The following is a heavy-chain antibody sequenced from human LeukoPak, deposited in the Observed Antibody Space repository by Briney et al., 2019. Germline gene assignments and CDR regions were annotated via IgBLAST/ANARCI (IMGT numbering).Heavy chain of an antibody. J-gene: IGHJ4*02. D-gene: IGHD5-18*01. Sequence: ASVKVSCKVSGYTLTELSMHWVRQAPGKWLEWMGGFDPEDGETIYAQKFQGRVTMTEDTSTDTAYMELSSLRSEDTAVYYCATRRYSYGQEALDYWGQGTLVTVSS. CDR3: ATRRYSYGQEALDY. V-gene: IGHV1-24*01. CDR2: FDPEDGET. CDR1: GYTLTELS.